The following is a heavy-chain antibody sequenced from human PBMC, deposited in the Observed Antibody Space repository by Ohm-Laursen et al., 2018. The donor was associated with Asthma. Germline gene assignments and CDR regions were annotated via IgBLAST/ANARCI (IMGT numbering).Heavy chain of an antibody. D-gene: IGHD3-10*01. CDR2: IWYDGSNK. Sequence: SLRLSCAASGFTFSSYGMHWVRQAPGKGLEWVAVIWYDGSNKYYADSVKGRFTISRDNSKNALYLQMNSLRAEDTAVYYCAKGLYYYGSGSYLYYYYGMDVWGQGTTVTVSS. J-gene: IGHJ6*02. CDR1: GFTFSSYG. V-gene: IGHV3-33*06. CDR3: AKGLYYYGSGSYLYYYYGMDV.